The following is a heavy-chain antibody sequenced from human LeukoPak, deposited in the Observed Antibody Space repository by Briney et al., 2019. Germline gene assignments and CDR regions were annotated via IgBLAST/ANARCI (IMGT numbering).Heavy chain of an antibody. D-gene: IGHD3-22*01. CDR3: ARRRYYDSTGYSD. J-gene: IGHJ1*01. Sequence: PSETLSLTCTISGGFISSSSYYWGWIRQPPGKGLEWIGDIYYSGSTYYSPSLKSRVSISVDTSKNQFSLILSSVTAADTALYYCARRRYYDSTGYSDWGQGTQVTVS. CDR1: GGFISSSSYY. V-gene: IGHV4-39*01. CDR2: IYYSGST.